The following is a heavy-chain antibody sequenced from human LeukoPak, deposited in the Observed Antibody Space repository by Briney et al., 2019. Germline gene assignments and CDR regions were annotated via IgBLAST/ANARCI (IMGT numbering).Heavy chain of an antibody. CDR2: IYYSGST. CDR1: GGSISSSSYY. V-gene: IGHV4-39*07. Sequence: PSETLSLTCTVSGGSISSSSYYWGWIRQPPGKGLEWIGSIYYSGSTYYNPSLKSRATISVDTSKNQFSLKLRSVTAADTAVYYCAKSYVRSGVWGGTSEERYYFASWGQGTLISVSS. CDR3: AKSYVRSGVWGGTSEERYYFAS. D-gene: IGHD1-14*01. J-gene: IGHJ4*02.